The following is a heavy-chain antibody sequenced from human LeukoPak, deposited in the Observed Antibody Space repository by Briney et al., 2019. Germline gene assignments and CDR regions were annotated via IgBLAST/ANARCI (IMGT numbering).Heavy chain of an antibody. Sequence: GASVNVSCKTCVDTLNSYSFTWVRQAPGQGFEWLEAIVPFVYATHYAQKFQDRVTITADASTNTVFMQLSSLKSDDSAVYCCAARLATVDGDWFESWGQGTLVTVSS. D-gene: IGHD3-10*01. CDR2: IVPFVYAT. CDR3: AARLATVDGDWFES. J-gene: IGHJ5*01. V-gene: IGHV1-69*01. CDR1: VDTLNSYS.